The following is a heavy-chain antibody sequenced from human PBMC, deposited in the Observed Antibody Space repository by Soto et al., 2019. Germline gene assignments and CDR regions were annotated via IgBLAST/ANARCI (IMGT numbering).Heavy chain of an antibody. CDR2: INAGNGNT. Sequence: QVQLVQSGAEVKKPGASVKVSCKASGYTFTSYAMHWVRQAPGQRLEWMGWINAGNGNTKYSQKFQGRVTITRDTSASTAYMELSSLRSEDTAVYYCARVPLVPAAMRCGGGCFDLWGQGTLVTVSS. D-gene: IGHD2-2*01. CDR1: GYTFTSYA. V-gene: IGHV1-3*01. J-gene: IGHJ5*02. CDR3: ARVPLVPAAMRCGGGCFDL.